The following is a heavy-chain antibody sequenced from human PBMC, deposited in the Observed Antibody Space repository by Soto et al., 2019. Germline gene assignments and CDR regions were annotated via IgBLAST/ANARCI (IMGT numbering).Heavy chain of an antibody. J-gene: IGHJ5*02. D-gene: IGHD3-22*01. CDR2: IIPILGIA. CDR1: GYTFTSYD. V-gene: IGHV1-69*04. CDR3: ARDLEGYYYDSSGYYLP. Sequence: GASVKVSCKASGYTFTSYDINWVRQATGQGLEWMGRIIPILGIANYAQKFQGRVTITADKSTSTAYMELSSLRSEDTAVYYCARDLEGYYYDSSGYYLPWGQGTLVTVSS.